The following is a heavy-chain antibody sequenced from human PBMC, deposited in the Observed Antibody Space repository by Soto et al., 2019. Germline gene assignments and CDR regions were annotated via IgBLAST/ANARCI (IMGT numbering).Heavy chain of an antibody. CDR3: ARTTGNVYGGCAVFAS. J-gene: IGHJ5*01. D-gene: IGHD4-17*01. V-gene: IGHV4-30-4*01. CDR2: IYYSGST. Sequence: PPGKGLEWIGYIYYSGSTYYNPSLKSRVTISVDTSKNQFSLKLSSVTAADTAVYYCARTTGNVYGGCAVFASWVQGT.